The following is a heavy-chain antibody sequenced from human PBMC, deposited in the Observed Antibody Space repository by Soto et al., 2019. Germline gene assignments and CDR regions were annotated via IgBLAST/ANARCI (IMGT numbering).Heavy chain of an antibody. Sequence: PGGSLRLSCAVSGFTFSSYSMNWVRQAPGKGLEWVSAISGSGGSTYYADSVKGRFTISRDNSKNTLYLQMNSLRAEDTAVYYCAKSPIWFGELPFDYWGQGTLVTVSS. CDR2: ISGSGGST. J-gene: IGHJ4*02. CDR3: AKSPIWFGELPFDY. D-gene: IGHD3-10*01. V-gene: IGHV3-23*01. CDR1: GFTFSSYS.